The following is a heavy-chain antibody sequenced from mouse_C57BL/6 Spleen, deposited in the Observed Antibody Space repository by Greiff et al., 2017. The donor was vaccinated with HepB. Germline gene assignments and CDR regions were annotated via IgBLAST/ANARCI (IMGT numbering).Heavy chain of an antibody. CDR3: ARGGRIYYDNLYAMDY. D-gene: IGHD2-1*01. CDR2: IFPGDGDT. V-gene: IGHV1-80*01. J-gene: IGHJ4*01. CDR1: GYAFSSYW. Sequence: VKLMESGAELVKPGASVKISCKASGYAFSSYWLNWVRQRPGKGLEWIGQIFPGDGDTNYNGKFKGKATLTADKSSSTAYMQLSSLTSEDSAVYFCARGGRIYYDNLYAMDYWGQGTSVTVSS.